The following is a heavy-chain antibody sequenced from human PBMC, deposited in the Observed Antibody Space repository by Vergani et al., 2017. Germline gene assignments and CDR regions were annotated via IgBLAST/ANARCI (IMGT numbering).Heavy chain of an antibody. CDR3: NKGFPGSSWSTY. CDR1: GFTFTDYG. CDR2: VRNKEDGGTP. D-gene: IGHD6-13*01. V-gene: IGHV3-49*04. J-gene: IGHJ4*01. Sequence: EVQLVESGGGLEQPGRSLRLSCRASGFTFTDYGISWVRQAPGKGLEWVGFVRNKEDGGTPEHAASVKGRFTISRDDSKAIAYLKMNSLKTEDTAVYYCNKGFPGSSWSTYWGQGTLVTVSS.